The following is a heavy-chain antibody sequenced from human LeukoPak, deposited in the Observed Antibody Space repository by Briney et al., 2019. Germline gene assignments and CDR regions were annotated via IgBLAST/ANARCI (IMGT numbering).Heavy chain of an antibody. D-gene: IGHD3-3*01. V-gene: IGHV4-61*02. J-gene: IGHJ3*02. CDR2: MNIDGST. CDR3: ARSEAYDFWSGYPLRGAFDI. CDR1: GGSISSGSYY. Sequence: SETLSLTCTVSGGSISSGSYYWSWIRQPAGKGLEWIGRMNIDGSTNYNPSLQSRVTSSLDTSKNQFSLKLSSVTAADTAVYYCARSEAYDFWSGYPLRGAFDIWGQGTMVTVSS.